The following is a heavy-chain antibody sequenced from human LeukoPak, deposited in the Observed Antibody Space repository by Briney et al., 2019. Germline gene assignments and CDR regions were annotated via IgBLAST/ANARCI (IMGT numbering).Heavy chain of an antibody. D-gene: IGHD2-15*01. CDR3: AREYCSGGSCLGVYFDY. CDR1: GGSISSGGYS. CDR2: IYHSGST. V-gene: IGHV4-30-2*01. Sequence: SETLSLTCAVSGGSISSGGYSWSWIRQPPGEGLEWIGYIYHSGSTYYNPSLKSRVTISVDRSKNQFSLKLSSVTAADTAVYYCAREYCSGGSCLGVYFDYWGQGTLVTVSS. J-gene: IGHJ4*02.